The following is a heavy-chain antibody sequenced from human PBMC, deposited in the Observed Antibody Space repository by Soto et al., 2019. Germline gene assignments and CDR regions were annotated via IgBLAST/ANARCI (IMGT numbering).Heavy chain of an antibody. CDR1: GFTFSTYG. J-gene: IGHJ6*02. Sequence: QVQLVESGGGVVQPGRSLRLSCAASGFTFSTYGMHWVRQAPGKGLEWVAVIYYDGSDKFYADSVKGRFTISRDNSKNTLYLKMNSLRAEDTAVYHCARDRTWNYYGMDVWGQGTTVTVSS. V-gene: IGHV3-33*01. D-gene: IGHD1-1*01. CDR2: IYYDGSDK. CDR3: ARDRTWNYYGMDV.